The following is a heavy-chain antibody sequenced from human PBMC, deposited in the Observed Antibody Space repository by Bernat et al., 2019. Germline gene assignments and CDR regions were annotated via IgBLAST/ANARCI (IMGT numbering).Heavy chain of an antibody. CDR3: ARDTYYESSGFYPY. CDR2: ISGSGGGT. Sequence: EVQLVESGGGLVQPGGSLRLSCAASGFTFSSYAMTWVRQAPGKGLEWVSAISGSGGGTYYADSVKGRFTISRDNAQNSLYLQMNSLRDEDTAVYYCARDTYYESSGFYPYWGQGTLVTVSS. J-gene: IGHJ4*02. V-gene: IGHV3-23*04. D-gene: IGHD3-22*01. CDR1: GFTFSSYA.